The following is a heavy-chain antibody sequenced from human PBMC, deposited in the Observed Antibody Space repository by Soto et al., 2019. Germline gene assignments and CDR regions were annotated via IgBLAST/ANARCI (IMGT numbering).Heavy chain of an antibody. Sequence: QVYLHQSGPGLVKPSGTLSLTCAVSGDSISSTHWWTWVRQTPGKGLEWIGEVYHSGSTSYNPSLTSRVTTSVDKPHNQFSLKLTSVPAAATAVYFCAPLPPRIVLKVLPIPTWGQGTLVSVSS. V-gene: IGHV4-4*02. CDR2: VYHSGST. CDR3: APLPPRIVLKVLPIPT. CDR1: GDSISSTHW. D-gene: IGHD2-2*02. J-gene: IGHJ5*02.